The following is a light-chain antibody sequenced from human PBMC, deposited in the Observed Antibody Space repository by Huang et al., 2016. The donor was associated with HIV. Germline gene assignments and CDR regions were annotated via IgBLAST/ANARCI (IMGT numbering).Light chain of an antibody. J-gene: IGKJ4*01. Sequence: EIVFTQSPATLSLSPGARATLSCRASPRVSSYLAWYLQRPGQAPRLLIYDASNRATGIPVRFSGSGSGTDFTLTISSLEPEDFAVYYCQQRSNWPPLTFGGGTKVEIK. CDR1: PRVSSY. V-gene: IGKV3-11*01. CDR3: QQRSNWPPLT. CDR2: DAS.